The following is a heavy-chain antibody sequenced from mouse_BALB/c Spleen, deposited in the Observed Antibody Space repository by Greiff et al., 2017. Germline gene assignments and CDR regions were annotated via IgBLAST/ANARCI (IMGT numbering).Heavy chain of an antibody. V-gene: IGHV1-9*01. CDR1: GYTFSSYW. CDR2: ILPGSGST. Sequence: VQLQQSGAELMKPGASVKISCKATGYTFSSYWIAWVKQRPGHGLEWIGEILPGSGSTNYNEKFKGKATFTADTSSNTAYMQLSSLTSEDSAVYYCARSYRYDGAWFAYWGQGTLVTVSA. CDR3: ARSYRYDGAWFAY. D-gene: IGHD2-14*01. J-gene: IGHJ3*01.